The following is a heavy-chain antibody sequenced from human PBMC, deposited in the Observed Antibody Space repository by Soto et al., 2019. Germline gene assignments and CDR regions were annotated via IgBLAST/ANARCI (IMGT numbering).Heavy chain of an antibody. CDR3: AKRYDFWSGYFDY. Sequence: QVQLVESGGGVVQPGRSLRLSCAASGFTFSSYGMHWVRQAPGKGLEWVAVISYDGSNKYYADSVKGRFTISRDNSKNTLYLQMNSRRAEDTAVYYCAKRYDFWSGYFDYWGQGTLVTVSS. D-gene: IGHD3-3*01. CDR2: ISYDGSNK. V-gene: IGHV3-30*18. J-gene: IGHJ4*02. CDR1: GFTFSSYG.